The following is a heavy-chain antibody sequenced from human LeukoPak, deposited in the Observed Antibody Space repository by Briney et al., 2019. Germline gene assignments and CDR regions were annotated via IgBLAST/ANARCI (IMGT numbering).Heavy chain of an antibody. D-gene: IGHD3-3*01. CDR2: INPNSGGT. J-gene: IGHJ6*02. Sequence: GASVKVSCKASGYTFTGYYMHWVRQAPGQGLEWMGWINPNSGGTNYAQKFQGRVTMTRDTSISTAYMELSRLRSDDTAVYYCARGGSRFLEWLQSLHYYGMDVWGQGTTVTVSS. V-gene: IGHV1-2*02. CDR3: ARGGSRFLEWLQSLHYYGMDV. CDR1: GYTFTGYY.